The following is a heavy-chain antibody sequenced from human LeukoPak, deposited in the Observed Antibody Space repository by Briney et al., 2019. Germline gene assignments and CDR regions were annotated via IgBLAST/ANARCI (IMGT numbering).Heavy chain of an antibody. J-gene: IGHJ4*02. CDR3: VKAAPYYPDY. D-gene: IGHD3-22*01. CDR2: ISSNGGSA. CDR1: GFSFSSSA. Sequence: GGSLRLSCAASGFSFSSSAMGWVRQAPGKGLEGVSSISSNGGSAYYAESVKGQFTISRDNSKNTVYLQMNSLRAEDTAVYFCVKAAPYYPDYWGQGTLVTVSS. V-gene: IGHV3-23*01.